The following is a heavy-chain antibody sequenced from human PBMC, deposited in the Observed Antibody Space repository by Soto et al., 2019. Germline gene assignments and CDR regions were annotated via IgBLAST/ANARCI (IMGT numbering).Heavy chain of an antibody. CDR2: ISYDGSNK. CDR3: ARGLSHFDY. J-gene: IGHJ4*02. D-gene: IGHD6-19*01. Sequence: QVQLVESGGGVVQPGRSLRLFSAASGFTFSSYAMHWVRQAPGKGLEWVAVISYDGSNKYYADSVKGRFTISRDNSKNTLYLPVNSVRAENTGVYYCARGLSHFDYWGQGTLVTVSS. CDR1: GFTFSSYA. V-gene: IGHV3-30-3*01.